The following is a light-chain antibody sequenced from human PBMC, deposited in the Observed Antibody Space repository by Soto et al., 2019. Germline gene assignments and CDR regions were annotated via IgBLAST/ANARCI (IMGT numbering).Light chain of an antibody. J-gene: IGLJ1*01. Sequence: QSALTQPPSVSGSPGQRVTISCTGSSYNIGAGYEAHWYQQVPGKAPKLLIYENNNRPSGVPDRFSGSKSGTSASLAITGLQAEDEDEYYCQSYDRSMSSYVFGTGTKLTVL. V-gene: IGLV1-40*01. CDR1: SYNIGAGYE. CDR2: ENN. CDR3: QSYDRSMSSYV.